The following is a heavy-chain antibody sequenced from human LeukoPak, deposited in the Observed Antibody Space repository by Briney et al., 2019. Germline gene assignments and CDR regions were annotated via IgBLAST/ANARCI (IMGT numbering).Heavy chain of an antibody. CDR2: ISGSGGST. CDR1: GLTFSSYA. V-gene: IGHV3-23*01. Sequence: GGSLRLSCAASGLTFSSYAMSWVRQAPGKGLEWVSAISGSGGSTYYADSVKGRFTISRDNSKNTLYLQMNSLRAEDTAVYYCAKGPGIQLWSDYWGQGTLVTVSS. CDR3: AKGPGIQLWSDY. D-gene: IGHD5-18*01. J-gene: IGHJ4*02.